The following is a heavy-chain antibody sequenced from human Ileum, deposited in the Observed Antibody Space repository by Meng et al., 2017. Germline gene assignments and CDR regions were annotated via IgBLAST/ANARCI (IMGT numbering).Heavy chain of an antibody. J-gene: IGHJ4*02. CDR3: ARGAVVATTYYFDS. CDR1: GCTFNTYA. CDR2: IIPIFDTP. D-gene: IGHD2-21*02. V-gene: IGHV1-69*01. Sequence: QGRLVQAWAEVKKPGSSWKASCKVSGCTFNTYAISWVRQAPGQGLEWMGGIIPIFDTPNYAQKFQDRVTITADASTSTTYMELNGLMSEDTALYYCARGAVVATTYYFDSWGQGTLVTVSS.